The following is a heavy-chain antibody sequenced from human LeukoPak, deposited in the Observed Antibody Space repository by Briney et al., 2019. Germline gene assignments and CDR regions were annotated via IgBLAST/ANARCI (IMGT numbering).Heavy chain of an antibody. J-gene: IGHJ4*02. CDR2: IYYSGST. V-gene: IGHV4-39*01. CDR3: ARQVSGEYYFDY. D-gene: IGHD3-10*01. CDR1: GGSISSGGYY. Sequence: SETLSLTCTVSGGSISSGGYYWSWIRQHPGKGLEWIGSIYYSGSTYYNPSLKSRVTISVDTSKNQFSLKLSSVTAADTAVYYCARQVSGEYYFDYWGQGTLVTVSS.